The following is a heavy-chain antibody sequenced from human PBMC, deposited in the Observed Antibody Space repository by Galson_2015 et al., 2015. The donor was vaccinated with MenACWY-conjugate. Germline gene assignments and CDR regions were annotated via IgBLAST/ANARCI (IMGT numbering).Heavy chain of an antibody. J-gene: IGHJ4*02. CDR3: AKFGPSGGVTTGWILHLDS. CDR2: IGGSGDST. V-gene: IGHV3-23*01. CDR1: GFTFSNFG. D-gene: IGHD1-26*01. Sequence: SLRLSCAASGFTFSNFGLSWVRQAPGEGLEWVSSIGGSGDSTYYADSVKGRFTISRDNSRNTLSLQMNSLRAEDTAVYYCAKFGPSGGVTTGWILHLDSWGQGTPVTVSS.